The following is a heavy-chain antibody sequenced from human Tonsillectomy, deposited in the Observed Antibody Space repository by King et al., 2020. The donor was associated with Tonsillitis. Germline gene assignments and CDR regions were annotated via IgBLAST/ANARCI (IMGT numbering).Heavy chain of an antibody. V-gene: IGHV2-5*02. D-gene: IGHD2-21*02. Sequence: TLKESGPTLVKPTQTLTLTCTFSGFSLSTSGVGVGWIRQPPGKALEWLALIYWDDDKRSSPSLKSRLTITKDTSKNQVVLTMTNMDPVDTATYYCAHYTRFCGGDCYSYYFDYWGQGTLVTVSS. CDR1: GFSLSTSGVG. CDR2: IYWDDDK. J-gene: IGHJ4*02. CDR3: AHYTRFCGGDCYSYYFDY.